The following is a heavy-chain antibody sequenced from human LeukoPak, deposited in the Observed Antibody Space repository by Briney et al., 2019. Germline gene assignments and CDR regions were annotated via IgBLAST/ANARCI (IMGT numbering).Heavy chain of an antibody. D-gene: IGHD5-24*01. CDR2: MNPNSGNT. Sequence: GASVKVSCKASGYTFTSYDINWVRQATGQGLEWMGWMNPNSGNTGYAQKFQGRVTMTRNTSISTAYMELGSLRSEDTAVYYCARVKRWVDAFDIWGQGTMVTVSS. CDR3: ARVKRWVDAFDI. J-gene: IGHJ3*02. V-gene: IGHV1-8*01. CDR1: GYTFTSYD.